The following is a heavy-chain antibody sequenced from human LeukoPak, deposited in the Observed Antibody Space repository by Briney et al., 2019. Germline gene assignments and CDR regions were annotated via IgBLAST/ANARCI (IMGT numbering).Heavy chain of an antibody. J-gene: IGHJ6*04. CDR1: GGTFSSYA. CDR3: ARDGKYQLLFNGMDV. D-gene: IGHD2-2*01. Sequence: GASLKVSCKVFGGTFSSYAISWVRQAPGQGLEWMGGIIPVFGSAKYAQKFQGRVTITADESTTTAYMEPRSLRSEDAAIYYCARDGKYQLLFNGMDVWGKGTTVTVSS. V-gene: IGHV1-69*01. CDR2: IIPVFGSA.